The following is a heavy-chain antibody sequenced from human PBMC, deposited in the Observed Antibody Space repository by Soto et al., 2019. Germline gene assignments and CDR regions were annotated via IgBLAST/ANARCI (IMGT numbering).Heavy chain of an antibody. CDR2: INQDGGQT. D-gene: IGHD4-17*01. CDR3: ASPPTNLDYDDDTWFDP. CDR1: GFTFSTYA. Sequence: PGGSLRLSCAASGFTFSTYAMTWVRQVPGKGLEWVANINQDGGQTYYVDSVKGRFTISRNNAKNFLYLQMDSLRAEDTAVYYCASPPTNLDYDDDTWFDPWGQGTLVTVSS. J-gene: IGHJ5*02. V-gene: IGHV3-7*01.